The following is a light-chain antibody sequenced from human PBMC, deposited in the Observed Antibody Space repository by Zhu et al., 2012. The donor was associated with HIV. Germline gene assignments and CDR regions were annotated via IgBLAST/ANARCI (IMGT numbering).Light chain of an antibody. J-gene: IGKJ2*01. CDR2: GAS. CDR3: QYFGSSPYT. V-gene: IGKV3-15*01. Sequence: ETVMTQSPVTLSVSPGDRATLSCRASQSISNNLAWYQQKPGQAPRLLIYGASARPPSVPARFSGSGSGTEFTLTISRLEPEDFAVYYCQYFGSSPYTFGQGTKLEIK. CDR1: QSISNN.